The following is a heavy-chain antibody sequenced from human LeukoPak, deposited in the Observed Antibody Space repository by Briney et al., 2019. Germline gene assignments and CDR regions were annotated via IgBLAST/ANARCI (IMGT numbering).Heavy chain of an antibody. D-gene: IGHD4-17*01. CDR2: ISGYNGNT. CDR1: GYSFTSYG. Sequence: ASVKVSCKASGYSFTSYGITWVRQAPGQGLEWMGWISGYNGNTKYAQKFQGRVTMTTDTSTSTAYMELRSLRSDDTAVYYCARDYGDYPSYSGQGTLVTVSS. V-gene: IGHV1-18*01. CDR3: ARDYGDYPSY. J-gene: IGHJ4*02.